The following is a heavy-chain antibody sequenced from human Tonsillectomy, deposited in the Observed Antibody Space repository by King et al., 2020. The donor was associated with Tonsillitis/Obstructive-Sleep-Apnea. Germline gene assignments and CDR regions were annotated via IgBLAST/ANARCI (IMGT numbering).Heavy chain of an antibody. V-gene: IGHV3-30*03. CDR3: AXXPTYDRSDYLDY. J-gene: IGHJ4*02. CDR1: GFPFSTYG. Sequence: VQLVESGGGVVPPGRSLRLSCAASGFPFSTYGMHWVRQAPGKGLEWVALISYDGRNTYYADSVKGRFTVSRDNSKNTLYLQMNGLRAEDTAVYHCAXXPTYDRSDYLDYXGQGTLVTVSS. CDR2: ISYDGRNT. D-gene: IGHD3-22*01.